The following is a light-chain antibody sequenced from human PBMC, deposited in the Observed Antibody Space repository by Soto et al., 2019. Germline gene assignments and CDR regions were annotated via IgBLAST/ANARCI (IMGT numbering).Light chain of an antibody. J-gene: IGLJ3*02. V-gene: IGLV2-8*01. CDR2: EVS. CDR3: SSYAGSNNLV. Sequence: QSALTQPPSASGSPGQSVTISCTGTSSDVGGYNYVSWYQQHTGKAPKLMIYEVSERPSGVPDRFSGSKSGNTASLTVSGLQAEDEADYYCSSYAGSNNLVFGGGTKLTVL. CDR1: SSDVGGYNY.